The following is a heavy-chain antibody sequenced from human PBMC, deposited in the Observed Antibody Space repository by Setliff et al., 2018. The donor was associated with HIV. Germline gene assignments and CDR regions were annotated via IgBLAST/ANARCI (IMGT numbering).Heavy chain of an antibody. CDR2: IWYDGSNK. V-gene: IGHV3-33*01. CDR1: GFTFSSYG. Sequence: GGSLRLSCAASGFTFSSYGMHWVRQAPGKGLEWVAVIWYDGSNKYYADSVKGRFTISRDNSKNTLYLQMNSLRAEDTAVYYCARAGDFFRLLWFGEIYYWGQGALVTVSS. CDR3: ARAGDFFRLLWFGEIYY. D-gene: IGHD3-10*01. J-gene: IGHJ4*02.